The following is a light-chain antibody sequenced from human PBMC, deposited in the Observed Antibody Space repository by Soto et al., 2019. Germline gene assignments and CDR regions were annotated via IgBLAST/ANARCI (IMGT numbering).Light chain of an antibody. CDR3: RQYTSWPPLA. V-gene: IGKV3-15*01. CDR1: ESVSSN. Sequence: EIVMTQSPATLSVSPGERGTLSCRASESVSSNLAWYQQKPGQAPRLLIYGASTRATGIQARFSSSGSGPEFTLHIGSLQSGDFAVCYCRQYTSWPPLAFGQGTKVEIK. J-gene: IGKJ1*01. CDR2: GAS.